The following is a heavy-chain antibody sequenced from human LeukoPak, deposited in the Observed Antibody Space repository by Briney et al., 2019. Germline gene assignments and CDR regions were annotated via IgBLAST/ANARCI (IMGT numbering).Heavy chain of an antibody. Sequence: KPSETLSLTCTVSGGSITTSSYYWGWIRQPPGKGLEWIGSIFYSGTTYYNPSLKSRVTMSVDTSKNQFSLKLSSVSAADTAVYYCAGPAYTSTWPFDYWGQGTLVTVSS. CDR2: IFYSGTT. J-gene: IGHJ4*02. CDR3: AGPAYTSTWPFDY. D-gene: IGHD6-13*01. CDR1: GGSITTSSYY. V-gene: IGHV4-39*01.